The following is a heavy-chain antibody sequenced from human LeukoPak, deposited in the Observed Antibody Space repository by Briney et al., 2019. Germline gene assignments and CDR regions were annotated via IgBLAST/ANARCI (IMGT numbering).Heavy chain of an antibody. CDR3: ARDDIAAAGTPFDY. CDR1: GGSISSYY. Sequence: SETLSLTCTVSGGSISSYYWSWIRQPAGKGLEWIGRIYTSGSTNYSPSLKSRVTMSVDTSKNQFSLKLSSVTAADTAVYYCARDDIAAAGTPFDYWGQGTLVTVSS. CDR2: IYTSGST. J-gene: IGHJ4*02. V-gene: IGHV4-4*07. D-gene: IGHD6-13*01.